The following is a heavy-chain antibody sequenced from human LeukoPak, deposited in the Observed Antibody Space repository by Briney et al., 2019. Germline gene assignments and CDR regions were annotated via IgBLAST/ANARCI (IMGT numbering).Heavy chain of an antibody. D-gene: IGHD5-12*01. CDR2: ISSSGSTI. V-gene: IGHV3-48*03. Sequence: GGSLRLSCAASGFSFSSYEMNWVRQAPGKGLEWVSYISSSGSTIYYADSVKGRFTMSRDNAKNSLYLQMNSLRAEDTAVYYCARGPSGYHNTWGQGTLVTVSS. CDR1: GFSFSSYE. J-gene: IGHJ4*02. CDR3: ARGPSGYHNT.